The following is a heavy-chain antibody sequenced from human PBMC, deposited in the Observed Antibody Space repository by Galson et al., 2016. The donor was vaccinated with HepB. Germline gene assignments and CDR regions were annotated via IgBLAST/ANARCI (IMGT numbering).Heavy chain of an antibody. J-gene: IGHJ4*02. CDR1: GFTFINYA. Sequence: SLRLSCAASGFTFINYAMSWVRQAPGKGLEWVSGISDNGGSTYYVDSVKGRFSISRDNSKNTLYLQMNSLRVDDTAVYYCAKGTTLQVHFGYFDHWGQGTLVTVSS. CDR3: AKGTTLQVHFGYFDH. CDR2: ISDNGGST. V-gene: IGHV3-23*01. D-gene: IGHD1/OR15-1a*01.